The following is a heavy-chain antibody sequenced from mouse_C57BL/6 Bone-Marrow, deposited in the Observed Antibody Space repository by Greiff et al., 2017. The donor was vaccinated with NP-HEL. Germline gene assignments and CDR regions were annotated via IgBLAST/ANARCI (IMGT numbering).Heavy chain of an antibody. J-gene: IGHJ1*03. D-gene: IGHD1-1*01. CDR1: GFTFSSYA. CDR3: ARDDYYGSRRYFDV. CDR2: ISDGGSYT. Sequence: EVKLVESGGGLVKPGGSLKLSCAASGFTFSSYAMSWVRQTPEKRLEWVATISDGGSYTYYPDNVKGRFTISRDNAKNNLYLQMSHLKSEDTAMYYCARDDYYGSRRYFDVWGTGTTVTVSS. V-gene: IGHV5-4*01.